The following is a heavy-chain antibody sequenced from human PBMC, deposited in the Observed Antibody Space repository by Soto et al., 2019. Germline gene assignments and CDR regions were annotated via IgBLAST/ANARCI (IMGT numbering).Heavy chain of an antibody. J-gene: IGHJ5*02. CDR1: GFTFNTYP. V-gene: IGHV3-23*01. CDR2: IGGGGFDT. CDR3: ARDGSPTFITMIVVDPGWFDP. Sequence: HPGGSLRLSCAASGFTFNTYPMSWVRQVPGKGLQWVSAIGGGGFDTYYADSVKGRFTISRDNAKNSLYLQMNSLRAEDTAVYYCARDGSPTFITMIVVDPGWFDPWSQGTLVTVSS. D-gene: IGHD3-22*01.